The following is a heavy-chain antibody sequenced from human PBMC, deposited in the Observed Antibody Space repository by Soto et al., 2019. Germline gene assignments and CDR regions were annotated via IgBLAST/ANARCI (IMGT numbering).Heavy chain of an antibody. J-gene: IGHJ6*02. V-gene: IGHV1-69*12. CDR1: GGTFSSYA. CDR3: ARGAGYCISTSCYPSRPYYYYGMDV. D-gene: IGHD2-2*01. CDR2: IIPIFGTA. Sequence: QVQLVQSGAEVKKPGSSVKVSCKASGGTFSSYAISWVRQAPGQGLEWMGGIIPIFGTANYAQKFQGRVTSTADESTSTAYMELSSLRSEDTAVYYCARGAGYCISTSCYPSRPYYYYGMDVWGQGTTVTVSS.